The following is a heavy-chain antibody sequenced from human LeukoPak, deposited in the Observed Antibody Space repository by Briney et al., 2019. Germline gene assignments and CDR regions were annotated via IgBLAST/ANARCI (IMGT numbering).Heavy chain of an antibody. Sequence: PSETLSLTCAVYGGSFSGYYWSWIRQPPGKGLEWIGDINHSGSTNYNPSLKSRVTISVDTSKNQFSLKLSSVTAADTAVYYCARGRTGSNSGYEPLDYWGQGTLVTVSS. D-gene: IGHD5-12*01. CDR1: GGSFSGYY. V-gene: IGHV4-34*01. CDR2: INHSGST. J-gene: IGHJ4*02. CDR3: ARGRTGSNSGYEPLDY.